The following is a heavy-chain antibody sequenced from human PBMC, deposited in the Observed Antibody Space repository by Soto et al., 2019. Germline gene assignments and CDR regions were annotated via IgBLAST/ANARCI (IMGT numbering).Heavy chain of an antibody. CDR3: AKEGGLSGSYYISSSYYFDY. CDR1: GFTFSSYG. Sequence: QVQLVESGGGVVQPGRSLRLSCAASGFTFSSYGMHGVRQAPGKGLEWVAIISYDGSNTYYADSVKGRFTISRDNSKNTLYLQMNSLSAEDTSVYYCAKEGGLSGSYYISSSYYFDYWGQGTLVTVSP. CDR2: ISYDGSNT. J-gene: IGHJ4*02. V-gene: IGHV3-30*18. D-gene: IGHD1-26*01.